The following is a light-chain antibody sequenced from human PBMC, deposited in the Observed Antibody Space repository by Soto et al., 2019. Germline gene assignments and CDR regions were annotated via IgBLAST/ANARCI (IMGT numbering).Light chain of an antibody. J-gene: IGLJ1*01. CDR2: EVS. CDR1: SSDVGGYNY. CDR3: SSYTSSSTLCV. Sequence: QSVLTQPASVSGSPGQSITISCTGTSSDVGGYNYVSWYQQHPGKAPKLMIYEVSNRPSGVSNRFSGSKSGNTASLTISGLQAEDEADYYCSSYTSSSTLCVFGTGTKLTVL. V-gene: IGLV2-14*01.